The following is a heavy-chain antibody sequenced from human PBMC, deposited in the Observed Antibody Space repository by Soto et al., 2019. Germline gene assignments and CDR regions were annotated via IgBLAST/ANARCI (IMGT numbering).Heavy chain of an antibody. V-gene: IGHV1-2*02. CDR2: INPNSGGT. Sequence: GASLKVCCKAPGYTFTGYYMHWVRQAPGQGLEWMGWINPNSGGTNYAQKFQGRVTITRDTSASTAYMELSSLRSEDTAVYYCARDLAFGLSDSWGQGTLVTVSS. J-gene: IGHJ4*02. CDR3: ARDLAFGLSDS. D-gene: IGHD3-10*01. CDR1: GYTFTGYY.